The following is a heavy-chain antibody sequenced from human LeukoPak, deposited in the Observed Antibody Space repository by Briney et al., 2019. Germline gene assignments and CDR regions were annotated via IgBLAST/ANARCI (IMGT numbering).Heavy chain of an antibody. CDR2: INQDGSKK. CDR3: AKWGPHCVGDYCPALDS. Sequence: GGSLRLSCVASRFTFSNYWMSWVRQAPGKGLEWVANINQDGSKKVYADSMKGRFTISRDNAKESLYLQLNSPRADDTAVYYCAKWGPHCVGDYCPALDSWGQGTLVTVSS. V-gene: IGHV3-7*01. D-gene: IGHD2-21*02. CDR1: RFTFSNYW. J-gene: IGHJ4*02.